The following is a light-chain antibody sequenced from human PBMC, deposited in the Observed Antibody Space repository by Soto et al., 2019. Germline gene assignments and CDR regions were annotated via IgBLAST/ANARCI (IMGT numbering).Light chain of an antibody. J-gene: IGKJ1*01. CDR2: KAS. Sequence: DIQMTQSPSTLSASVGDRVTITCRASQTISTWLAWYQQKPGRAPKLLIYKASSLDSGVPSRFSGSGYGTEFTLTISSLQPDDFATYYCQQYNSYWTLGQGTKVDIK. CDR1: QTISTW. CDR3: QQYNSYWT. V-gene: IGKV1-5*03.